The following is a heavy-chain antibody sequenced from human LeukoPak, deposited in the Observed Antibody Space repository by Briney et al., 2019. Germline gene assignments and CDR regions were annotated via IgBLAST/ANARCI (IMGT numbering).Heavy chain of an antibody. CDR1: GFTFNYFW. V-gene: IGHV3-23*01. J-gene: IGHJ6*03. Sequence: PGGSLRLSCAASGFTFNYFWMHWVRQVPGKGLEWVSGISGSGGSTYHADSVKGRFTISRDNSKNTLYLHMNSLRAEDTAVYYCAKDFLDNRERPYYMDVWGKGTTVTVSS. CDR3: AKDFLDNRERPYYMDV. D-gene: IGHD1-1*01. CDR2: ISGSGGST.